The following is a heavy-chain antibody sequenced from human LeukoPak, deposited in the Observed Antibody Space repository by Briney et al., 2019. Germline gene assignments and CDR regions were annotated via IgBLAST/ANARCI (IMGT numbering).Heavy chain of an antibody. CDR1: GGSFSGYY. CDR3: ARETPLRWWFDP. Sequence: PSETLSLNCAVYGGSFSGYYWSWIRQPPGQGLEWIGEINHSGSTNYNPSLKSRVTISVDTSKNQFSLKLSPVTAADTAVYYCARETPLRWWFDPWGQGTLVTVSS. D-gene: IGHD4-23*01. J-gene: IGHJ5*02. V-gene: IGHV4-34*01. CDR2: INHSGST.